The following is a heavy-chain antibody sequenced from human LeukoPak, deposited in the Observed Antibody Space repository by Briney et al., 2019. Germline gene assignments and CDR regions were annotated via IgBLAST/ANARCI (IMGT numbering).Heavy chain of an antibody. V-gene: IGHV1-2*04. CDR3: ARGYSSSWYLQSYYYYGMDV. CDR2: INPNSGGT. CDR1: GYTFTGYY. J-gene: IGHJ6*02. Sequence: ASVKVSCKASGYTFTGYYMHWVRQAPGQGLEWMGWINPNSGGTNYAQKFQGWVTMTRDTSISTAYMELSRLRSDDTAVYYRARGYSSSWYLQSYYYYGMDVWGQGTTVTVSS. D-gene: IGHD6-13*01.